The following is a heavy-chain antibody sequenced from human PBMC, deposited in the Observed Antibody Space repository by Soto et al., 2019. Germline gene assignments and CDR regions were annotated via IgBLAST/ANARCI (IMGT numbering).Heavy chain of an antibody. Sequence: QVQLVRSGAEEKKPGASVKVSCKASGYTFTSYAMHWVRQAPGQRLEWMGWINAGNGNTKYSQKFQGRVTITRDTFASTAYMELSSLRSEDTAVYYCARGIQPYNWFDPWGQGTLVTVSS. V-gene: IGHV1-3*05. CDR3: ARGIQPYNWFDP. J-gene: IGHJ5*02. CDR1: GYTFTSYA. D-gene: IGHD5-18*01. CDR2: INAGNGNT.